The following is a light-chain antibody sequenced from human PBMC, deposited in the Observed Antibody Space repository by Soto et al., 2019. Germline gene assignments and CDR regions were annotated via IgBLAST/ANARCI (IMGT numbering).Light chain of an antibody. CDR2: EVT. J-gene: IGLJ1*01. CDR1: SSDVGGYDY. V-gene: IGLV2-8*01. CDR3: SSYAGISNVS. Sequence: QSALTQPPSASGSPGQSVTISCTGTSSDVGGYDYVSWYQQQSGKAPKLIIYEVTNRPSGVPDRFSGSKSGNTASLTVSGLQAEDEAYYYCSSYAGISNVSFGAGTKVTVL.